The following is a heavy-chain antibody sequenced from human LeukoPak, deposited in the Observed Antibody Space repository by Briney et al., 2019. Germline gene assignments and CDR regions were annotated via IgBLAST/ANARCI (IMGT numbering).Heavy chain of an antibody. CDR3: ARGIGFGSGSYYYYYMDV. V-gene: IGHV1-8*02. CDR1: GGTFSSYA. CDR2: MNPNNGKT. Sequence: ASVKVSCKASGGTFSSYAISWVRQAPGQGLEWMGWMNPNNGKTGYAQRFQGRVTMTRNTSISTAYMELSSLISEDTAVYYCARGIGFGSGSYYYYYMDVWGKGTTVTISS. J-gene: IGHJ6*03. D-gene: IGHD3-10*01.